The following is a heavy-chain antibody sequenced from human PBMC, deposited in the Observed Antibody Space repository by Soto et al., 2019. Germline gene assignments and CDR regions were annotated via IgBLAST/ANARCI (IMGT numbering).Heavy chain of an antibody. CDR1: GYTFTGNY. CDR2: INPDSGGT. V-gene: IGHV1-2*02. Sequence: ASVKVSCKASGYTFTGNYIQWVRQAPGQGLEWMGWINPDSGGTSSAQKFQGRVTMTRDTSVTTSYMELSRLSSDDTAVYYCARDPRPPSGWLGFWEYGMDVWGQGTTVTVS. CDR3: ARDPRPPSGWLGFWEYGMDV. J-gene: IGHJ6*02. D-gene: IGHD3-3*01.